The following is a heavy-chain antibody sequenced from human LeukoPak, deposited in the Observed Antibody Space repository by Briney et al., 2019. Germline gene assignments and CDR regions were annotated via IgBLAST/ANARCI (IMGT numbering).Heavy chain of an antibody. Sequence: PGGSLRLSCAASGLTFRNYWMSWVRQAPGKGLEWVANIKQDGSEKYYVDSVKGRFTISRDNAENSLYLQMTSLRAEDTALYYCARNKGYCSDISCQPYYYMDVWGKGTTVTVSS. D-gene: IGHD2-2*01. CDR1: GLTFRNYW. V-gene: IGHV3-7*01. CDR3: ARNKGYCSDISCQPYYYMDV. J-gene: IGHJ6*03. CDR2: IKQDGSEK.